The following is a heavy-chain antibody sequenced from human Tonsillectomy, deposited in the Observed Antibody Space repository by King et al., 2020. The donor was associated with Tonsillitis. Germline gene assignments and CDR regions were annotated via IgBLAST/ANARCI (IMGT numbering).Heavy chain of an antibody. J-gene: IGHJ6*02. CDR2: IIPMFGTA. D-gene: IGHD3-3*01. CDR1: GGTFSSYA. CDR3: ARDRGLKTVGVVIIQAYGMDV. Sequence: QLVQSGAEVKKPGSSVKVSCKASGGTFSSYAISWVRQTPGQGFEWMGGIIPMFGTANYAQKFQGRVTITADESTSTAYMELSNLRSEDTAVYYCARDRGLKTVGVVIIQAYGMDVWGQGTTVTVSS. V-gene: IGHV1-69*12.